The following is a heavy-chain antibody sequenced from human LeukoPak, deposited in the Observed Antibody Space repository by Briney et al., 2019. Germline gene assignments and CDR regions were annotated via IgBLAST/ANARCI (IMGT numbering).Heavy chain of an antibody. J-gene: IGHJ4*02. V-gene: IGHV3-23*01. D-gene: IGHD6-19*01. CDR1: GFTFSSYA. CDR2: ISGSGGST. CDR3: AKDRNSGGWYGELRDY. Sequence: GGSLRLSCAASGFTFSSYAMNWVRQAPGKGREWVSSISGSGGSTYYADSVKGRFTISRDNSKNMLYLQMNSLRAEDTAVYCCAKDRNSGGWYGELRDYWGQGTLVTVSS.